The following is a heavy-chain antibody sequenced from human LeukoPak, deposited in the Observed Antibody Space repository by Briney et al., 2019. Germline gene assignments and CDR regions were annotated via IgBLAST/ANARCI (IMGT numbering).Heavy chain of an antibody. CDR1: GFTFSSYE. Sequence: GGSLRLPCAASGFTFSSYEMNWVRQAPGKGLDWVSYISSSGSTIYYADSVKGRFTISRDNAKNSLYLQMNSLRAEDTAVYYCARDEAPPDYYDSSGYYPSDYWGQGTLVTVSS. D-gene: IGHD3-22*01. CDR3: ARDEAPPDYYDSSGYYPSDY. J-gene: IGHJ4*02. V-gene: IGHV3-48*03. CDR2: ISSSGSTI.